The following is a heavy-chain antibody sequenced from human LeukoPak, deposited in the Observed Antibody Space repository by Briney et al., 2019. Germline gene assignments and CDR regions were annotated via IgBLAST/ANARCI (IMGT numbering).Heavy chain of an antibody. J-gene: IGHJ6*02. CDR3: ARGPDTAMDV. V-gene: IGHV4-34*01. CDR2: INHSGST. CDR1: GGSFSGYY. D-gene: IGHD5-18*01. Sequence: SETLSLTCAVYGGSFSGYYWSWIRQPPGKGLEWIGEINHSGSTNYNPSLKSRVTISVDTSKNQFSLELSSVTAADTAVYYCARGPDTAMDVWGQGTTVTVSS.